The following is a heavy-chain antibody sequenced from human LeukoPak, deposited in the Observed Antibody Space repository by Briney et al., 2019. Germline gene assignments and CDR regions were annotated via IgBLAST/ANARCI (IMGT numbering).Heavy chain of an antibody. CDR1: GYTFTSYD. V-gene: IGHV1-8*01. Sequence: GASVKVSCKASGYTFTSYDINWVRQATGQGLEWMGWMNPNSGNTGYARKFQGRVTMTRNTSISTAYMELSSLRSEDTAVYYCARDPYYDSSGYYEPHAFDIWGQGTMVTVSS. J-gene: IGHJ3*02. CDR3: ARDPYYDSSGYYEPHAFDI. CDR2: MNPNSGNT. D-gene: IGHD3-22*01.